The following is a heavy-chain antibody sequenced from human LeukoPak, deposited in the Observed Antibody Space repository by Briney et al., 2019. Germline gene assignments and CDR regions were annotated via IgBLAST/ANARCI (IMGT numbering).Heavy chain of an antibody. J-gene: IGHJ4*01. CDR1: GASISNFH. V-gene: IGHV4-59*08. D-gene: IGHD6-19*01. CDR2: IYDSGST. CDR3: ARHSISGWNTIHY. Sequence: SETLSLTCTVSGASISNFHWSWIRQPPGKGLEWMGYIYDSGSTNYNPSLKSRVTISLDTSKSQFSLKLSSVTAADTAVYYCARHSISGWNTIHYWGHGTLVTVSS.